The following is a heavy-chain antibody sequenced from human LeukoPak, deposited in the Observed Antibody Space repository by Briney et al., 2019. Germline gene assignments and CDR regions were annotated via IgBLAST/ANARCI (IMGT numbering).Heavy chain of an antibody. D-gene: IGHD4-17*01. V-gene: IGHV4-61*02. CDR1: GGSISSGSYY. CDR3: ARGYGDYYYYMDV. CDR2: IYTSGST. Sequence: SETLSLTCTVSGGSISSGSYYWSWIRQPAGKGLEWIGRIYTSGSTNYNPSLKSRVTMSVDTSKNQFSLKLSSVTAADTAVYYCARGYGDYYYYMDVWGKGTTVTVSS. J-gene: IGHJ6*03.